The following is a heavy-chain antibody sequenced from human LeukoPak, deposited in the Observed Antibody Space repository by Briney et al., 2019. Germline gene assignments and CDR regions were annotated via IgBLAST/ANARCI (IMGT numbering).Heavy chain of an antibody. CDR3: ARVTGSITYIDF. Sequence: SQTLSLTCAGSGASISGSSFFWSWIRQTPGMGLEWLAYIYYRGNTYYNPSLNSRGAISVDTSKNQFSLELSSVTAADTAMYYCARVTGSITYIDFWGQGILVTVSS. CDR2: IYYRGNT. J-gene: IGHJ4*02. D-gene: IGHD1-14*01. V-gene: IGHV4-31*11. CDR1: GASISGSSFF.